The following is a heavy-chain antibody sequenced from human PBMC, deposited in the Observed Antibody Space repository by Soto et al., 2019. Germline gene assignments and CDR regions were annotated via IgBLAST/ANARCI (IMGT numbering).Heavy chain of an antibody. D-gene: IGHD6-6*01. J-gene: IGHJ4*02. CDR3: AREVRGYSSSYYFDY. Sequence: SLRLSCAASGFTFSSYGMHWVRQAPGKGLEWVAVIWYDGSNKYYADSVKGRFTISRDNSKNTLYLQMNSLRAEDTAVYYCAREVRGYSSSYYFDYWGQGTLVTVSS. CDR2: IWYDGSNK. CDR1: GFTFSSYG. V-gene: IGHV3-33*01.